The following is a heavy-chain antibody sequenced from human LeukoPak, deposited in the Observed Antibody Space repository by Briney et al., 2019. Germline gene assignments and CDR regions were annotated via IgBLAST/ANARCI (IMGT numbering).Heavy chain of an antibody. CDR2: ISSSSAST. Sequence: GGSLRLSCAASGFTFSSYAMNWVRQAPGKGLEWASAISSSSASTYYADSVKGRFTISRDNSKNTLYLQMNSLRAEDTAVYYCAKCQLLLPFDYWGQGTLVTVSS. J-gene: IGHJ4*02. CDR1: GFTFSSYA. D-gene: IGHD2-2*01. CDR3: AKCQLLLPFDY. V-gene: IGHV3-23*01.